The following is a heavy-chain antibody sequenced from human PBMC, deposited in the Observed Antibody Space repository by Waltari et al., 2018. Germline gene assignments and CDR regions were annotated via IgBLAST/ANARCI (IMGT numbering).Heavy chain of an antibody. J-gene: IGHJ6*03. CDR1: GFTFSSYS. CDR3: ASLGDFGMDV. D-gene: IGHD2-21*01. V-gene: IGHV3-48*04. CDR2: ISSSSSTI. Sequence: EVQLVESGGGLVQPGGSLRLSCAASGFTFSSYSMNWVRQAPGKGLVWVAYISSSSSTIYYADSVKGRFTISRDNAKNALYLQMNSLRAEDTAVYYCASLGDFGMDVWGKGTTVTVSS.